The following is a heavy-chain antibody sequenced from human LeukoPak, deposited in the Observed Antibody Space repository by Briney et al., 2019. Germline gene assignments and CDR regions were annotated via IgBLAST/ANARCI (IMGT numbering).Heavy chain of an antibody. CDR2: ISGSGGST. V-gene: IGHV3-23*01. Sequence: GGSLRLSCAASGFTFSSYAMSWVRQAPGKRLEWVSAISGSGGSTYYADSVKGRFTISRDNSKNTLYLQMNTLGAEDKALYYCEKELPRGGGDPLPDYWGQGTLVTVSS. D-gene: IGHD2-21*02. J-gene: IGHJ4*02. CDR3: EKELPRGGGDPLPDY. CDR1: GFTFSSYA.